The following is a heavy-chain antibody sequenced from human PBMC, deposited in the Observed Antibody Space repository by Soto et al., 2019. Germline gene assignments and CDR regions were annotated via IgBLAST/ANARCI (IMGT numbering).Heavy chain of an antibody. D-gene: IGHD6-19*01. CDR1: GFTFDDYA. J-gene: IGHJ5*02. CDR2: ISWNSGSI. Sequence: PGGSLRLSCAASGFTFDDYAMHWVRQAPGKGLEWVSGISWNSGSIGYADSVKGRFTISRDNAKNSLYLQMNSLRAEDTALYYCAKDHVAGSIDFPGNWFDPWGQGTLVTSPQ. V-gene: IGHV3-9*01. CDR3: AKDHVAGSIDFPGNWFDP.